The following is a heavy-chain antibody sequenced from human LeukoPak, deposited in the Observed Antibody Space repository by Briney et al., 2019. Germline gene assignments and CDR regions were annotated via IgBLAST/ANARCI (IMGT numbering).Heavy chain of an antibody. CDR3: ASPARGYCSSTSCYTSLDY. V-gene: IGHV1-2*02. D-gene: IGHD2-2*02. J-gene: IGHJ4*02. CDR1: GYTFTGYY. Sequence: ASVKVSCKASGYTFTGYYMHWVRQAPGQGLEWMGWINPNSGGTNYAQKFQGRVTMTRDTSISTAYMELSRLRSDDTAVYYCASPARGYCSSTSCYTSLDYWGQGTLVTVSS. CDR2: INPNSGGT.